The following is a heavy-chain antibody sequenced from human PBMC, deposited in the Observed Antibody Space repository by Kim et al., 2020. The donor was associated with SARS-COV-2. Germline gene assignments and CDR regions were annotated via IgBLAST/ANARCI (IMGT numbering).Heavy chain of an antibody. CDR3: AAGAPGH. J-gene: IGHJ1*01. CDR2: INHSGSS. V-gene: IGHV4-34*01. CDR1: GGSFSDFQ. Sequence: SETLSLTCAVYGGSFSDFQWTWIRQTPGKGLEWIGQINHSGSSRYNPSLKSRVSMSVDTSKNQFSLRLRSVTAADTAIYYCAAGAPGHWGQGTLVTVSS.